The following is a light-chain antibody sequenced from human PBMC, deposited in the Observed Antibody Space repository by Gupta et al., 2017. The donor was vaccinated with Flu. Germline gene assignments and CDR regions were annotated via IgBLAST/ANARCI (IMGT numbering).Light chain of an antibody. Sequence: EIVLTPSPGTLSLSPGERATLSCRASQSVSSSYLAWYQQKPGQAPRLLIYGASSRATGIPDRFSGSGSGTDFTLTISRLEPEDFAVYYCQQYGSSPQGTFGQGTKVEIK. J-gene: IGKJ1*01. CDR1: QSVSSSY. V-gene: IGKV3-20*01. CDR2: GAS. CDR3: QQYGSSPQGT.